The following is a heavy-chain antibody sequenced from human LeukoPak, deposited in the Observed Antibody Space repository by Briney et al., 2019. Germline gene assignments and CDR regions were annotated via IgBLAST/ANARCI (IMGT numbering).Heavy chain of an antibody. CDR3: AKEPHTAMVPDDAFDI. CDR2: IYSGGST. V-gene: IGHV3-53*01. J-gene: IGHJ3*02. Sequence: PGGSLRLSCAASGFTVSSNYMSWVRQAPGKGLEWVSVIYSGGSTYYADSVKGRFTISRDNSKNTLYLQMNSLRAEDTAVYYCAKEPHTAMVPDDAFDIWGQGTMVTVSS. CDR1: GFTVSSNY. D-gene: IGHD5-18*01.